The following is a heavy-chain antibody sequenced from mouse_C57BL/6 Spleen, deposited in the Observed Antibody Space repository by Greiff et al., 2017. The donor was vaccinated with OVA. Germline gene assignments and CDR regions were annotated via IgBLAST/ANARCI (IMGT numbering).Heavy chain of an antibody. CDR1: GFTFSDYG. CDR3: ARVTTVVDYYAMDY. J-gene: IGHJ4*01. D-gene: IGHD1-1*01. V-gene: IGHV5-17*01. CDR2: ISSGSSTI. Sequence: DVHLVESGGGLVKPGGSLKLSCAASGFTFSDYGMHWVRQAPEKGLEWVAYISSGSSTIYYADTVKGRFTISRDNAKNTLFLQMTSLRSEDTAMYYCARVTTVVDYYAMDYWGQGTSVTVSS.